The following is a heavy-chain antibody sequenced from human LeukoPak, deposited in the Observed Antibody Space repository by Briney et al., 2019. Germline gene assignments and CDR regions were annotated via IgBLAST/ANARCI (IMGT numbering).Heavy chain of an antibody. V-gene: IGHV3-7*01. CDR3: ARLRCTSTSCFPDY. Sequence: GALRLSCVASGFTFSNYWMSWVRQAPGKGLEWVANIKQDGSEKYHVDSVTGRFTISRDNAKNSLFVQMNGLRAEDTAIHYCARLRCTSTSCFPDYWGQGTLVTVSS. CDR1: GFTFSNYW. CDR2: IKQDGSEK. J-gene: IGHJ4*02. D-gene: IGHD2-2*01.